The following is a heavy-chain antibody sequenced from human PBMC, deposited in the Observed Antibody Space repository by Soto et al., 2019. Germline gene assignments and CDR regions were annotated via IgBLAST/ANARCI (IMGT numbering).Heavy chain of an antibody. CDR1: GFIFSSNW. CDR3: AIDFGTYSIFPN. Sequence: GGSLRLSCAASGFIFSSNWMHWVRQAPGKGLVWVSRINGDGSYTNYADSVKGRFTISRDNAKNTLYLQMNSLRDGDTAVYYCAIDFGTYSIFPNRGQGTLVTVSS. D-gene: IGHD1-26*01. CDR2: INGDGSYT. V-gene: IGHV3-74*01. J-gene: IGHJ4*02.